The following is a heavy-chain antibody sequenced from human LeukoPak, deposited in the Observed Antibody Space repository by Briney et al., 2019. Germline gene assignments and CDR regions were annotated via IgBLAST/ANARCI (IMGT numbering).Heavy chain of an antibody. CDR3: ARLKYCRSTSCFDY. J-gene: IGHJ4*02. Sequence: ASVKVSCKASGYTFTGYYMHWVRQAPGQGLEWMGWINPNSGGTNYAQKFQGRVTMTRDTSISTAYVELSRLRSDDTAVYYCARLKYCRSTSCFDYWGQGTLVTVPS. CDR1: GYTFTGYY. CDR2: INPNSGGT. V-gene: IGHV1-2*02. D-gene: IGHD2-2*01.